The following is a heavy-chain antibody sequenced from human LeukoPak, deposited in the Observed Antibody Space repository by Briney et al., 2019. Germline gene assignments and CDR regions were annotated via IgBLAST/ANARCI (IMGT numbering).Heavy chain of an antibody. Sequence: GGSLRLSCAASGFTFSSYWMSWVRQAPGKGLEWVANIKQDGSEKYYVDSVKGRFTISRDNAKNSLNLQMNSLRAEDTAVYYCARAPYGDYGYWYFDLWGRGTLVTVSS. CDR2: IKQDGSEK. D-gene: IGHD4-17*01. CDR1: GFTFSSYW. CDR3: ARAPYGDYGYWYFDL. V-gene: IGHV3-7*01. J-gene: IGHJ2*01.